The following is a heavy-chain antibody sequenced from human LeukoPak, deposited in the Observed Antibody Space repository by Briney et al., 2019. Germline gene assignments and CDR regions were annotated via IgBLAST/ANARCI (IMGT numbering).Heavy chain of an antibody. Sequence: SQTLSLTCTVSGGSISSGSYYWRWIRQPAGKGLEWIGRIYTSGSTNYNPYRKSPVTISLDTSNNQFSLKLSSVTAADTAVYYCAIAQGGGSYYDWFDPWGQGTLVTVSS. CDR2: IYTSGST. CDR3: AIAQGGGSYYDWFDP. J-gene: IGHJ5*02. D-gene: IGHD1-26*01. V-gene: IGHV4-61*02. CDR1: GGSISSGSYY.